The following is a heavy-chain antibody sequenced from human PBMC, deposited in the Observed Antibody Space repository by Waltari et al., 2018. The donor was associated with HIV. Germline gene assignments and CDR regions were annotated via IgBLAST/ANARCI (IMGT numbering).Heavy chain of an antibody. CDR2: IWNDGSNR. CDR3: VGAPGIIDAFNM. D-gene: IGHD1-26*01. Sequence: QVQLVESGGRVVQPGRSLRLSCEASGFISSNYVMHWVRQAPGKGLEWVAVIWNDGSNRDYADAVKGRFTISRDKSKHTLSLQMNNLRAEDTAVYYCVGAPGIIDAFNMWGQGTVVIVSS. V-gene: IGHV3-33*01. CDR1: GFISSNYV. J-gene: IGHJ3*02.